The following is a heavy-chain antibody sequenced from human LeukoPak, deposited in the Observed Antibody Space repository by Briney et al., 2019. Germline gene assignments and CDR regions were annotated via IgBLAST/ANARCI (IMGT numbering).Heavy chain of an antibody. CDR3: ARGNLFDY. CDR1: GGSLSDYY. CDR2: INHSGST. J-gene: IGHJ4*02. V-gene: IGHV4-34*01. D-gene: IGHD1-14*01. Sequence: SETLSLTCAVYGGSLSDYYWSWVRQPPGKGLEWIGEINHSGSTNYNPSLKSRVTISVDTSKNQFSLKLSSVTAADTAVYYCARGNLFDYWGQGTLVTVSS.